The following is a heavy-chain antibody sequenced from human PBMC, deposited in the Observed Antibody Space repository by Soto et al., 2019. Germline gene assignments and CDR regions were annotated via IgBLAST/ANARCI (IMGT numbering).Heavy chain of an antibody. D-gene: IGHD4-17*01. V-gene: IGHV4-59*01. Sequence: PSETLSLICTVSGGSISSYYWSWIRQPPGKGLEWIGSIYYSGSTNYNPSLRSRVAISVDSSKNQFSLKLSSVTATDTAVYYCARDYGDYGRWFDPWGQGTPVTVSS. J-gene: IGHJ5*02. CDR2: IYYSGST. CDR3: ARDYGDYGRWFDP. CDR1: GGSISSYY.